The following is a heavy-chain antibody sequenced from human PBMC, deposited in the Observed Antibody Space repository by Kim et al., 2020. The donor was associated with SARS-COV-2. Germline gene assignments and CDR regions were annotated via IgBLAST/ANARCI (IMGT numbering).Heavy chain of an antibody. J-gene: IGHJ4*02. CDR3: AKCPKNSYYLDS. Sequence: DYADSGKGQFTISRDNAKNALYLQMKNLKAEDTALYYCAKCPKNSYYLDSWGQGTLVTVSS. D-gene: IGHD2-21*01. V-gene: IGHV3-9*01.